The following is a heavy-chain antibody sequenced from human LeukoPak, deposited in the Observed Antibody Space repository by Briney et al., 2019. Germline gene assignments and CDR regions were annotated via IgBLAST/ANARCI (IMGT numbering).Heavy chain of an antibody. Sequence: GGSLRLSCAASGFTFSDYYMSWIRQAPGKGLEWVSYISRSGSTIYYADSVKGRFTISRDNAKNSLYLQMNSLRAEDTAVYYCARVDSGYDSGYYYHYMDVWGKGTTVTVSS. CDR2: ISRSGSTI. J-gene: IGHJ6*03. CDR3: ARVDSGYDSGYYYHYMDV. CDR1: GFTFSDYY. D-gene: IGHD5-12*01. V-gene: IGHV3-11*01.